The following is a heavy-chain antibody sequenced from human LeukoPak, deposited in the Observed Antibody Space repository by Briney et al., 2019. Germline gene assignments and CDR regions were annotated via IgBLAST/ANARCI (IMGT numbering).Heavy chain of an antibody. CDR3: ARDVAAAAGTRGFDP. CDR1: GFTFSSYS. J-gene: IGHJ5*02. D-gene: IGHD6-13*01. CDR2: ISSSSSTT. V-gene: IGHV3-48*04. Sequence: GSLRLSCAASGFTFSSYSMNWVRQAPGKGLEWVSYISSSSSTTYYADSVKGRFTISRDNAKNSLYLQMNSLRAEDTAVYYCARDVAAAAGTRGFDPWGQGTLVTVSS.